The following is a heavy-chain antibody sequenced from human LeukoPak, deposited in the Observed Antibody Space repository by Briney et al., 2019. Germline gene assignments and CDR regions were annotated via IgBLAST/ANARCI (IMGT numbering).Heavy chain of an antibody. CDR1: GGSISSGGYY. Sequence: SQTPSLTCTVSGGSISSGGYYWSWIRQHPGKGLEWIGYIYYSGSTYYNPSLKSRVTISVDTSKNQFSLKLSSVTAADTAVYYYARGSSPANWFDPWGQGTLVTVSS. CDR3: ARGSSPANWFDP. J-gene: IGHJ5*02. D-gene: IGHD6-6*01. V-gene: IGHV4-31*03. CDR2: IYYSGST.